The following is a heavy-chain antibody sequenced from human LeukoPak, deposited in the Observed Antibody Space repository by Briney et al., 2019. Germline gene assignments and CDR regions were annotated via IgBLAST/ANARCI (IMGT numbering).Heavy chain of an antibody. CDR2: ISAYNGNT. D-gene: IGHD3-22*01. CDR1: GYTFTSYG. V-gene: IGHV1-18*01. J-gene: IGHJ4*02. CDR3: ARDIRDYYDSSGYFDY. Sequence: GASVEVSCKASGYTFTSYGISWVRQAPGQGLEWMGWISAYNGNTNYAQKLQGRVTMTTDTSTSTAYMELSSLRSEDTAVYYCARDIRDYYDSSGYFDYWGQGTLVTVSS.